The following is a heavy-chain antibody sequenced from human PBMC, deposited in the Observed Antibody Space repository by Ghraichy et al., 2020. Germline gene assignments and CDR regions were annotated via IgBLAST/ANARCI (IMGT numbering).Heavy chain of an antibody. CDR1: GFTFSSYA. CDR3: AKVSSSWYKGDFDY. D-gene: IGHD6-13*01. Sequence: GESLNISCAASGFTFSSYAMSWVRQAPGKGLEWVSAISGSGGSTYYADSVKGRFTISRDNSKNTLYLQMNSLRAEDTAVYYCAKVSSSWYKGDFDYWGQGTLVTVSS. V-gene: IGHV3-23*01. J-gene: IGHJ4*02. CDR2: ISGSGGST.